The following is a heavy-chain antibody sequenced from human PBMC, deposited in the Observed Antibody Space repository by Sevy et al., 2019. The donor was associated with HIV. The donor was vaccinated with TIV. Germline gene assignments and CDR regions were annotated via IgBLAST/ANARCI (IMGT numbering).Heavy chain of an antibody. D-gene: IGHD2-2*02. CDR3: ARGFWNVVVPAAINYFDY. J-gene: IGHJ4*02. CDR1: GFTFSSYG. Sequence: GGSLRLSCAASGFTFSSYGMHWVRQAPGKGLEWVAVISYDGSNKYYADSVKGRFTISRDNSKNTLYLQMNSLRAEDTAVYYCARGFWNVVVPAAINYFDYWGQGTLVTVSS. V-gene: IGHV3-30-3*01. CDR2: ISYDGSNK.